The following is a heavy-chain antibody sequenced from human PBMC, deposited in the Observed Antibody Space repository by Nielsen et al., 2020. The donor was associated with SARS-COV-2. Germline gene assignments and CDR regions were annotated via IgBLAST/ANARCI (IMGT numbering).Heavy chain of an antibody. V-gene: IGHV3-7*01. D-gene: IGHD4/OR15-4a*01. CDR2: IKLDGSEK. CDR1: GFNFRGYW. J-gene: IGHJ4*02. Sequence: GGSLRLSCVVSGFNFRGYWMTWVRQAPGKGLEWVGNIKLDGSEKYYVDSVKGRFTISRDNARNTLYLQMNSLRVEDTAVYYCARVGSYGDPEYLDYRGQGALVTVSS. CDR3: ARVGSYGDPEYLDY.